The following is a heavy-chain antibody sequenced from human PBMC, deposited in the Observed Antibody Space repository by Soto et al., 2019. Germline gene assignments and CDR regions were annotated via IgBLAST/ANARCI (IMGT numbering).Heavy chain of an antibody. Sequence: SSGTLSLTCTVSGEPISCPYWSWIRQSPGKGLEWIGYLYYGGSTNYNPSLKSRVTMSVDTSKNQFSLKLTSVTAADTALYYCARASLGSGSSQYFHLWGQGTLVTVS. D-gene: IGHD3-10*01. CDR2: LYYGGST. CDR1: GEPISCPY. CDR3: ARASLGSGSSQYFHL. V-gene: IGHV4-59*11. J-gene: IGHJ1*01.